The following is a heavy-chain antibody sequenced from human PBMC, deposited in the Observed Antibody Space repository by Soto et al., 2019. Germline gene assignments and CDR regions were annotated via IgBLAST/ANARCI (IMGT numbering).Heavy chain of an antibody. V-gene: IGHV5-10-1*01. CDR1: GYSFASYW. CDR2: IDPSDSYT. CDR3: ARDEYNWNPGLDYYGMDV. J-gene: IGHJ6*02. Sequence: PGESLKISCKGSGYSFASYWISWVRQMPGKGLEWMGRIDPSDSYTNYSPSFQGHVTISADKSISTAYLQWSSLKASDTAMYYCARDEYNWNPGLDYYGMDVWGQGTKVTVSS. D-gene: IGHD1-20*01.